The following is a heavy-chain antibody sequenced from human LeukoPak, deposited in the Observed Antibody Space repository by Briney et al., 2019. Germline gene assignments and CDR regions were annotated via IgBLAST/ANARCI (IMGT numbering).Heavy chain of an antibody. CDR1: GYTFTSYG. CDR2: ISAYNGNT. J-gene: IGHJ4*02. Sequence: ASVKVSCKASGYTFTSYGISWVRQAPGQGLEWMGWISAYNGNTNYAQKLQGRVTMTTDTSTSTAYMELRSLGSDDTAVYYCARGRGGLTTVTTLLDYWGQGTLVTVSS. D-gene: IGHD4-17*01. CDR3: ARGRGGLTTVTTLLDY. V-gene: IGHV1-18*01.